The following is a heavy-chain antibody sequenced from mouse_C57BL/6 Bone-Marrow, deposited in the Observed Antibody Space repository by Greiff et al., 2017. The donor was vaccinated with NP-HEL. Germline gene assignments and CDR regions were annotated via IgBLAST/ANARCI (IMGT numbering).Heavy chain of an antibody. CDR3: ARQANWYYFDY. V-gene: IGHV1-81*01. CDR2: IYPRSGNT. D-gene: IGHD4-1*01. Sequence: VQLVESGAELARPGASVKLSCKASGYTFTSYGISWVKQRTGQGLEWIGEIYPRSGNTYYNEKFKGKATLTADKSSSTAYMELRSLTSEYSAVYFCARQANWYYFDYWGKGTTLTVSS. J-gene: IGHJ2*01. CDR1: GYTFTSYG.